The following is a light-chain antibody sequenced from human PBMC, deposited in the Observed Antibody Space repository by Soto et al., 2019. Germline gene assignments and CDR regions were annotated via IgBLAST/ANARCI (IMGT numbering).Light chain of an antibody. V-gene: IGKV1-5*01. J-gene: IGKJ1*01. CDR1: QSISSW. Sequence: DIQMTQSPSTLSASVVDRVTITCRASQSISSWLAWYQQRPGKAPKLLIYDASSLETGVPSRISGSGSGTEFTLTISSLQPDDFATYYCQQYNSYSPRTFGQGTKVDIK. CDR3: QQYNSYSPRT. CDR2: DAS.